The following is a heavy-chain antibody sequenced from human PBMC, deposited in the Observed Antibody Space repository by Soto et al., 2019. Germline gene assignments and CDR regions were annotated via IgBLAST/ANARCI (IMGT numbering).Heavy chain of an antibody. J-gene: IGHJ4*02. Sequence: QLQLQESGPGLVKPSETLSLTCTVSGGSISSSRYYWGWIRQPPGKGLEWFGSIDYSGSTYYNPSLESRVAMSVDTSKNQFSLRLTSVTAADTAVYYCARHVSVSGYEHYFDQWCQGTLVTVSS. CDR2: IDYSGST. CDR1: GGSISSSRYY. D-gene: IGHD5-12*01. V-gene: IGHV4-39*01. CDR3: ARHVSVSGYEHYFDQ.